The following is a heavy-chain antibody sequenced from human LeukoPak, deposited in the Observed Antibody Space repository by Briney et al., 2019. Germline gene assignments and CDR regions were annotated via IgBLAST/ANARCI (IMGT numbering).Heavy chain of an antibody. Sequence: ASVKVSCKASGYTFTSYYMHWVRQAPGQGLEWMGIINPSGGSTSYAQKFQGRVTMTRDMSTSTVYMELSSLRSEDTAVYYCARDHRPRETYHDFWSGSHYYYYMDVWGKGTTVTVSS. V-gene: IGHV1-46*01. D-gene: IGHD3-3*01. CDR3: ARDHRPRETYHDFWSGSHYYYYMDV. CDR1: GYTFTSYY. CDR2: INPSGGST. J-gene: IGHJ6*03.